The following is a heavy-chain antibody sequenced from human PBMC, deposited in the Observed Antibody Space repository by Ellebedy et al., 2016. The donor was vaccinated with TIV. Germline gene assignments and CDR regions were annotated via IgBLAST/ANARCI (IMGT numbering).Heavy chain of an antibody. CDR1: GGSISSYY. J-gene: IGHJ4*02. CDR2: IYYSGST. V-gene: IGHV4-59*12. Sequence: MPGGSLRLSCTVSGGSISSYYWSWIRQPPGKGLEWIGYIYYSGSTNYNPSLKSRVTISVDTSKNQFSLKLSSVTAADTAVYYCASGEWEPDYWGQGTLVTVSS. D-gene: IGHD1-26*01. CDR3: ASGEWEPDY.